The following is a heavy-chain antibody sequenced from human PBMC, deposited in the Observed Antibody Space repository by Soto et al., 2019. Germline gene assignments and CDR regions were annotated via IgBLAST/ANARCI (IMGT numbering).Heavy chain of an antibody. V-gene: IGHV3-23*01. Sequence: EVQLLESGGGLVQPGGSLRLSCVGSGFFFSSYTMTWVRQAPGKGLGWVSSFSATSENTYYADSVRGRFTISRDNSKNTLFLQMNSLTAEDTAMYYCAKARDQQWVRLPFDYWGQGILVIVSS. J-gene: IGHJ4*02. CDR3: AKARDQQWVRLPFDY. CDR2: FSATSENT. CDR1: GFFFSSYT. D-gene: IGHD6-19*01.